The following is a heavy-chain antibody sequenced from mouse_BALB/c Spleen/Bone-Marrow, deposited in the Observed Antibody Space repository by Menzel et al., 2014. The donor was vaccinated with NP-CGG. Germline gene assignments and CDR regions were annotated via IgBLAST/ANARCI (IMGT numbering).Heavy chain of an antibody. V-gene: IGHV5-6*01. J-gene: IGHJ2*01. CDR2: ISSGGSYT. D-gene: IGHD2-3*01. CDR1: GFTFSSYG. Sequence: EVQLVESGGDLVKPGGSLKLSCAASGFTFSSYGMSWVRQTPDKRLEWVATISSGGSYTYYPDSVKGRFTISRDNAKNTLYLQMSSLKSEDTAMYYCARDGLDCWGQGTTLTVSS. CDR3: ARDGLDC.